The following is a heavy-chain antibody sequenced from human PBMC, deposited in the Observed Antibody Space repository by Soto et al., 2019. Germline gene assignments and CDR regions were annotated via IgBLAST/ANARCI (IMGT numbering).Heavy chain of an antibody. V-gene: IGHV4-4*02. J-gene: IGHJ4*02. D-gene: IGHD3-3*01. CDR3: ARGEWLSYDY. CDR2: AYHNGLT. CDR1: GDSVTSNVW. Sequence: SETLSLTCAVSGDSVTSNVWWSWVRQPPGKGLEWIGEAYHNGLTDYNPSLKSRVTMSVDTSKNQFSLKLSSVTAADTAVYYCARGEWLSYDYWGQGILVTVSS.